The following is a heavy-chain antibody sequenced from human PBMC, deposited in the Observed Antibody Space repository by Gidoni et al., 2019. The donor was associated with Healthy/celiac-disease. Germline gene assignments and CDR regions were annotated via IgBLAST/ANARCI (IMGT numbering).Heavy chain of an antibody. CDR2: INHSGST. V-gene: IGHV4-34*01. J-gene: IGHJ4*02. CDR3: ARVTVVNYFDY. Sequence: AVYGGSFSGYYWSWIRQPPGEGLEWIGEINHSGSTNYNPSLKSRVTISVDTSKNQFSLKLSSVTAADTAVYYCARVTVVNYFDYWGQGTLVTVSS. CDR1: GGSFSGYY. D-gene: IGHD3-22*01.